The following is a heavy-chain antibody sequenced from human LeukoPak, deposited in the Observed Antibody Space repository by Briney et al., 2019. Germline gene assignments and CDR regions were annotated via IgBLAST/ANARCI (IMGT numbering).Heavy chain of an antibody. J-gene: IGHJ3*02. Sequence: SETLSLTCDVYGGSFSGFYWDWIRQPPGKGLEWIGEIDHSGSTNYNPSLKSRVTISVDRANNQFSLKLSSVTAADTAVYYCAREGAFLRWPPGDDAFDIWGQGTMVTVSS. CDR1: GGSFSGFY. CDR3: AREGAFLRWPPGDDAFDI. V-gene: IGHV4-34*01. CDR2: IDHSGST. D-gene: IGHD4-23*01.